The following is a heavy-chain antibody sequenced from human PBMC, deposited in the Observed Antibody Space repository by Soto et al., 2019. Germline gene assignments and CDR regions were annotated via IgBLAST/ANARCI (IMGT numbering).Heavy chain of an antibody. J-gene: IGHJ6*02. CDR1: GGTFSSYA. V-gene: IGHV1-69*06. Sequence: QVQLVQSGAEVKKPGSSVKVSCKASGGTFSSYAISWVRQAPGQGLEWMGGIIPIFGTANYAQKFQGRVTFTADKSTSTAYMELSSLRSEDTAVYYCARDPYDFWSGYQYYYGMDVWGQGTTVTVSS. CDR2: IIPIFGTA. D-gene: IGHD3-3*01. CDR3: ARDPYDFWSGYQYYYGMDV.